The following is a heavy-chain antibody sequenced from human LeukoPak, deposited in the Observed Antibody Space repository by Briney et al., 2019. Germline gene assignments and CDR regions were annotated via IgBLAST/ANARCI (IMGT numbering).Heavy chain of an antibody. J-gene: IGHJ6*02. V-gene: IGHV4-34*01. D-gene: IGHD3-10*01. CDR1: GGSLSGYF. CDR2: IHHSGNT. CDR3: ARGRKGISMVRGVMKYKYYGMDV. Sequence: SETLSLTCGVYGGSLSGYFWNWIRQPAGKGLEWLGEIHHSGNTNYNPSLKSRVTISIDTSKNQFSLKVPSVTAADTAVYYCARGRKGISMVRGVMKYKYYGMDVWGQGTTVTVSS.